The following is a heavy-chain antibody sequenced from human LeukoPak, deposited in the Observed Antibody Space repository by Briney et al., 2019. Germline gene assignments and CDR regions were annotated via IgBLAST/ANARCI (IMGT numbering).Heavy chain of an antibody. Sequence: PSETLSLTCTVPGGSISSYYWSWIRQPAGKGLEWIGRIYTSGSTNYNPSLKCRVTISVDTSKNQFSLKLSSVTAADTAVYYCAREHYYDSSGYSVFDYWGQGTLVTVSS. D-gene: IGHD3-22*01. CDR3: AREHYYDSSGYSVFDY. CDR1: GGSISSYY. V-gene: IGHV4-4*07. CDR2: IYTSGST. J-gene: IGHJ4*02.